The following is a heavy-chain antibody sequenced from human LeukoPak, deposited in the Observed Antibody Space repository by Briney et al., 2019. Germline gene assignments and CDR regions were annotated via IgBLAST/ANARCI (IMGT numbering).Heavy chain of an antibody. V-gene: IGHV4-38-2*02. Sequence: SETLSLTCTVSGYSISSGYYWGWIRQPPGKGLEWIGSIYHSGSTYYNPSLKSRVTISVDTSKNQFSLKLSSVTAADTAVYYCARAVWDILTGYPLNWFDSWGQGTLVTVSS. CDR2: IYHSGST. CDR3: ARAVWDILTGYPLNWFDS. CDR1: GYSISSGYY. J-gene: IGHJ5*01. D-gene: IGHD3-9*01.